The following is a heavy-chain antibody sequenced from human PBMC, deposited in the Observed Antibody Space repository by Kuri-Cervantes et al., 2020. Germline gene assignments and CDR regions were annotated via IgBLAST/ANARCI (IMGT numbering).Heavy chain of an antibody. J-gene: IGHJ5*02. D-gene: IGHD1-26*01. CDR2: INHSGST. V-gene: IGHV4-34*01. Sequence: SETLSLTCAVYGGSFSGYYWSWIRQPPGKGLEWIGEINHSGSTNYNPSLKSRVTISVDTSKNQFSLKLSSVTAADTAVYYCARDYRGSYFNWFDPWGQGTLVTVSS. CDR1: GGSFSGYY. CDR3: ARDYRGSYFNWFDP.